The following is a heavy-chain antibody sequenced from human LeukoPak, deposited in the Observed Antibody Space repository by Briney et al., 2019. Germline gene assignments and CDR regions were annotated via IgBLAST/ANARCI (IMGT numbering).Heavy chain of an antibody. V-gene: IGHV1-18*01. CDR1: GYTFTSYG. CDR2: ISAYNGNT. D-gene: IGHD3-3*01. Sequence: ASVKVSCKASGYTFTSYGISWVRQAPGQGLEWMGWISAYNGNTNYAQKLQGRVTMTTDTSTGTAYMELRSLRSDDTAVYYCARHNYDFWSGYYDYWGQGTLVTVSS. CDR3: ARHNYDFWSGYYDY. J-gene: IGHJ4*02.